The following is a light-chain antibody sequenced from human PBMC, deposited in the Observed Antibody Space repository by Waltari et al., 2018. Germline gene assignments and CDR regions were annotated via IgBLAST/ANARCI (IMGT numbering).Light chain of an antibody. CDR1: SSDVGGYNY. J-gene: IGLJ2*01. Sequence: QSALTQPASVSGSPGQSITISCTGTSSDVGGYNYVSWYQQHPGKAPKLMIYDVSDRPSGVSNRFSGSKSGNTAPLTISGLQAEDEADYYCSSYTISSTVVFGGGTKLTVL. CDR2: DVS. V-gene: IGLV2-14*03. CDR3: SSYTISSTVV.